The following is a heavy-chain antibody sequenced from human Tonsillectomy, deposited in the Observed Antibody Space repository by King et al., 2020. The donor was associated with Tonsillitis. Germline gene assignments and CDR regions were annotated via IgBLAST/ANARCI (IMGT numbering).Heavy chain of an antibody. CDR2: ISGSGGRT. CDR1: GFTFSSYA. V-gene: IGHV3-23*04. Sequence: VQLVESGGGLVQPGGSRRLSCAASGFTFSSYAMSWVRQAPGKGLEWVSAISGSGGRTYSAVSVKGRFTISRDNSKDTLYLQMNSLRAEDTAVYYCVKDKNNYASSGYDWGKFDYWGQGTLVTVSS. CDR3: VKDKNNYASSGYDWGKFDY. D-gene: IGHD3-22*01. J-gene: IGHJ4*02.